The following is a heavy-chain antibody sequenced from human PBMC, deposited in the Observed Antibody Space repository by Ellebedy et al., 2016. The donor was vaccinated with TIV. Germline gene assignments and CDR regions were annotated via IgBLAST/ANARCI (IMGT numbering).Heavy chain of an antibody. CDR2: IYSSGRT. CDR1: GFTVSDNY. Sequence: GGSLRLXXVVSGFTVSDNYMTWVRQAPGKGLEWVSVIYSSGRTNYADSVKGRFTISRDNSMNTLFLHMTSLRAEDTAVYYCARVLNGSGSYPHWGQGTLVTVSS. V-gene: IGHV3-53*01. D-gene: IGHD3-10*01. J-gene: IGHJ4*02. CDR3: ARVLNGSGSYPH.